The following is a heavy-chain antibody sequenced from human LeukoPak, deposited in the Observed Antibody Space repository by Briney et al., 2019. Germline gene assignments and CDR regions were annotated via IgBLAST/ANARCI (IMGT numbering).Heavy chain of an antibody. Sequence: PSETLSLTCTVSGGSISSTSDYWGWIRQPPGKGLEWIGSIFHSGSTFYNPSLKSRITISVDTSNNQFSLKLSSVTASDTAVYYCARPVALGSGSYFVTWGQGTLVTVSS. J-gene: IGHJ5*02. CDR1: GGSISSTSDY. CDR2: IFHSGST. V-gene: IGHV4-39*01. CDR3: ARPVALGSGSYFVT. D-gene: IGHD1-26*01.